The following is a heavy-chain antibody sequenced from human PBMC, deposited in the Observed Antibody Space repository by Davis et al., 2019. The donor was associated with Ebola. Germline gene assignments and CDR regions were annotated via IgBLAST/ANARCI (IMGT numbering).Heavy chain of an antibody. CDR3: ARGNQLLDY. CDR1: GGSISSSSYY. Sequence: PSETLSLTCTVSGGSISSSSYYWGWIRQPPGKGLEWIGSIYYSGSTYYNPSLKSRVTISVDTSKNQFSLKLSSVTAADTAVYYCARGNQLLDYWGQGTLVTVSS. D-gene: IGHD2-2*01. CDR2: IYYSGST. J-gene: IGHJ4*02. V-gene: IGHV4-39*07.